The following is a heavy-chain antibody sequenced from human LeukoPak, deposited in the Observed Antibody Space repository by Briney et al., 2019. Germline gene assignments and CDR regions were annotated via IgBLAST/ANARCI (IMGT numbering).Heavy chain of an antibody. V-gene: IGHV3-23*01. CDR2: ISGSGDST. J-gene: IGHJ4*02. D-gene: IGHD6-13*01. CDR1: GFTFSSYA. CDR3: AKGPASSIAAAADLDH. Sequence: PGGSLRLSCAASGFTFSSYAMGWVRQAPGKGLEWVSGISGSGDSTYYADSIKGRFTFSRDNSKNTLYLQMNSLRAEDTAVYYCAKGPASSIAAAADLDHWGQGTLVTGSS.